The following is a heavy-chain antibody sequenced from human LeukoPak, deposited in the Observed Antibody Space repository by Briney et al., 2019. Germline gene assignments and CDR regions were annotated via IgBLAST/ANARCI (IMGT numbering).Heavy chain of an antibody. Sequence: SETLSLTCTVSGGSISSYYWRWIRQPPGKGLEWIGYIYYSGSTNYNLSLKSRVTISVDTSKNQFSLKLSSVTAADTAVYYCARVGGYDFWSGLNWFDPWGQGTLVTVSS. CDR1: GGSISSYY. V-gene: IGHV4-59*01. D-gene: IGHD3-3*01. J-gene: IGHJ5*02. CDR2: IYYSGST. CDR3: ARVGGYDFWSGLNWFDP.